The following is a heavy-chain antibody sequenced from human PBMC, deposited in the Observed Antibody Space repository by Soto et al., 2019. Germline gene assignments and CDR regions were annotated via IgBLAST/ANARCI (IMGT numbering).Heavy chain of an antibody. D-gene: IGHD3-22*01. V-gene: IGHV5-51*01. CDR2: IYPGDSDT. J-gene: IGHJ3*02. CDR3: ATAKYYYDSSGYPPMAFDI. CDR1: GYSFTSYW. Sequence: WEALKISCKGSGYSFTSYWIGWVRQMPGKGLEWMGIIYPGDSDTRYSPSFQGQVTISADKSISTAYLQWSSLKASDTAMYYCATAKYYYDSSGYPPMAFDIWGQGTMVTVS.